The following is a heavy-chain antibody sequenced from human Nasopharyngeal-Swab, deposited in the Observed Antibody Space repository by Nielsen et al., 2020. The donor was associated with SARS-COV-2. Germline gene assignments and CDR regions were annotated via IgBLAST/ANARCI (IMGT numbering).Heavy chain of an antibody. V-gene: IGHV4-59*01. CDR2: IYYSGDT. D-gene: IGHD6-6*01. Sequence: SETLSLTYTVSGGSITPFYWNWIRQPPGKAPEWIGFIYYSGDTVYNPSLTSRVSISLDKSKSQFSLNLKSVTRADTAVYYCARGGGSSELFDFWGQGTLVTVSS. CDR1: GGSITPFY. CDR3: ARGGGSSELFDF. J-gene: IGHJ4*02.